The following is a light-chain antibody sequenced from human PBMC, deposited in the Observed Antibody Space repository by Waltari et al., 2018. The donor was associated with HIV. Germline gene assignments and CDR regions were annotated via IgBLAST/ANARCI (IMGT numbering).Light chain of an antibody. J-gene: IGLJ1*01. CDR2: ASN. Sequence: QSGLTQPPSASGTPGQRVTISCSGRSSNIGRTALHWYQHSPGAAPRLLIYASNQRSSWVPDRFSGSKSGTSASLAISGLQSEDEADYYCAAWDDSLNGRYVFGTGTKVTVL. V-gene: IGLV1-44*01. CDR3: AAWDDSLNGRYV. CDR1: SSNIGRTA.